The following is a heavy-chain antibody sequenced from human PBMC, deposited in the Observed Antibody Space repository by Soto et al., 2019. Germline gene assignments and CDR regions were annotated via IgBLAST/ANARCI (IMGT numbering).Heavy chain of an antibody. CDR1: GFTFSSYW. CDR3: TRDSGGRDAY. Sequence: VGSLRLSGAASGFTFSSYWMHWVRQVPGKGLVWVSRINTDGSITSHADSVKGRFTISRDNAKNTLYLQMNSLRADDTAVYYCTRDSGGRDAYWGQGALVTVSS. V-gene: IGHV3-74*01. D-gene: IGHD2-15*01. J-gene: IGHJ4*02. CDR2: INTDGSIT.